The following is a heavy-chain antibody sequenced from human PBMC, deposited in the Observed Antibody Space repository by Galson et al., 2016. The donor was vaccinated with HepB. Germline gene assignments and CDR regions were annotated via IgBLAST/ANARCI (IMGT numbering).Heavy chain of an antibody. J-gene: IGHJ4*02. CDR2: ISSSSSYI. D-gene: IGHD3-22*01. CDR3: ARIDSPGYYYYFDY. V-gene: IGHV3-11*06. CDR1: GFTFRDYY. Sequence: SLRLSCAASGFTFRDYYMSWIRQAPGKGLEWVSSISSSSSYIYYADSMKGRFTISRDNAKNSLYLQMNSLRAEDTAVYYCARIDSPGYYYYFDYWGQGTLVTVSS.